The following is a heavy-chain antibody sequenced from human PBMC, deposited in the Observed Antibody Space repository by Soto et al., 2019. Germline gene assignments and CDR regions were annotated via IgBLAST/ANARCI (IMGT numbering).Heavy chain of an antibody. J-gene: IGHJ6*02. CDR1: GGSISSSSYY. Sequence: PSETLSLTCTVSGGSISSSSYYWGWIRQPPGKGLEWIGSIYYSGSTYYNPSLKSRVTISVDTSKNQFSLKLSSVTAADTAVYYCDSMRGGQNYYYYYGMDVWGQGTKLTVYS. V-gene: IGHV4-39*01. CDR2: IYYSGST. CDR3: DSMRGGQNYYYYYGMDV. D-gene: IGHD3-10*01.